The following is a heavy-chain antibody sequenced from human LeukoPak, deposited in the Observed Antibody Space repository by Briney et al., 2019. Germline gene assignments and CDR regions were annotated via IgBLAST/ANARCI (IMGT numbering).Heavy chain of an antibody. D-gene: IGHD1-26*01. CDR2: ISWNSGSI. CDR3: AKDMEWELPKGGFDY. CDR1: GFTFDDYA. Sequence: GGSLRLSCAASGFTFDDYAMHWVRQAPGKGLEWVSGISWNSGSIGYADSVKGRFTISRDNAKNSLYLQMNSLRAEDTALYYCAKDMEWELPKGGFDYWGQGTLVAVSS. V-gene: IGHV3-9*01. J-gene: IGHJ4*02.